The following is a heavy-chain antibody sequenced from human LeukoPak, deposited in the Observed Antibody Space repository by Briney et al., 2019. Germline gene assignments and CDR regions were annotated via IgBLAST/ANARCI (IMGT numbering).Heavy chain of an antibody. D-gene: IGHD6-19*01. Sequence: SETLSLTCSISGDSIISSYFWSWIRQPAGKGLQWIGRIYSSGTTNNNPSLQSRVTMSVDTSKNQFSLKLSSVTAADTAVYYCARAPIEVADTSAFDIWGQGTLVTVSS. CDR1: GDSIISSYF. CDR3: ARAPIEVADTSAFDI. V-gene: IGHV4-4*07. J-gene: IGHJ3*02. CDR2: IYSSGTT.